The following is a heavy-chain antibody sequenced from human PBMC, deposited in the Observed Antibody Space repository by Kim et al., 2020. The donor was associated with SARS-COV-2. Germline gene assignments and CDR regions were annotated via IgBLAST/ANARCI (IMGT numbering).Heavy chain of an antibody. D-gene: IGHD3-16*02. CDR1: GGSFSGYY. V-gene: IGHV4-34*01. J-gene: IGHJ5*02. Sequence: SETLSLTCAVYGGSFSGYYWSWIRQPPGKGLEWIGEINHSGSTNYNPSLKSRVTISVDTSKNQFSLKLSSVTAADTAVYYCARDLNTYYDYVWGSYRYLGWFDPWGQGTLVTVSS. CDR3: ARDLNTYYDYVWGSYRYLGWFDP. CDR2: INHSGST.